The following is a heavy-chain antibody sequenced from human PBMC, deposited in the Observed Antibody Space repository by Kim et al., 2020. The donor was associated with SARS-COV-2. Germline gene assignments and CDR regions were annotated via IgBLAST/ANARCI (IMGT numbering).Heavy chain of an antibody. Sequence: GGSLRLSCAASGFTFRDYSMTWVRQAPGKGLEWLSYIGSSGSPIYYADSVTGRFTVSRDNARSSIYLQMYSLRDEDTALYYCARGLGSSWFHSWGQGTLVTVSS. D-gene: IGHD6-13*01. V-gene: IGHV3-48*02. CDR2: IGSSGSPI. CDR1: GFTFRDYS. CDR3: ARGLGSSWFHS. J-gene: IGHJ5*01.